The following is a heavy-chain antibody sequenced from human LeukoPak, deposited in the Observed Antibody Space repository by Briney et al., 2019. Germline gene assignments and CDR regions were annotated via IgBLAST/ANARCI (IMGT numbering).Heavy chain of an antibody. V-gene: IGHV1-18*01. J-gene: IGHJ4*02. Sequence: GAAVKVSCTASVYTFTTYGISWVRQAPGQGLEWMGWISAYNDNTHYALKLQGRVTMTTDTSTTTAYMELRSLRSDDTAVYYCARGSQYYDFWSGYSHFDYWGQGTLVTVSS. CDR3: ARGSQYYDFWSGYSHFDY. CDR1: VYTFTTYG. CDR2: ISAYNDNT. D-gene: IGHD3-3*01.